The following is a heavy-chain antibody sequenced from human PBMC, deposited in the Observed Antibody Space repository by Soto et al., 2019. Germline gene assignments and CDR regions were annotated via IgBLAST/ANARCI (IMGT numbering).Heavy chain of an antibody. V-gene: IGHV3-48*01. CDR3: ARSTTVTTSYYYYYYSMDV. CDR2: ISSSSSSI. J-gene: IGHJ6*03. D-gene: IGHD4-17*01. Sequence: EVQLVESGGGLVQPGGSLRLSCAASEFTFSTYSMNWVRQAPGKGLEWVSYISSSSSSIYYADSGKGRFTISRDNAKNSLYLQVNSLRAEDTAVYYCARSTTVTTSYYYYYYSMDVWGKGTTVTVSS. CDR1: EFTFSTYS.